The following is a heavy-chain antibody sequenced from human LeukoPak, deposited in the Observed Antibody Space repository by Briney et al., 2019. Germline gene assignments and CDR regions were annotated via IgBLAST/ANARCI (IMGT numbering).Heavy chain of an antibody. CDR1: GFTFSSCG. V-gene: IGHV3-33*01. CDR2: IWYDGSKK. J-gene: IGHJ4*02. CDR3: ARSVLSPVLQDFDY. Sequence: GGSLRLSCAPSGFTFSSCGMHWARQAPGKGLEWVAVIWYDGSKKYYADSVKGRFTISRDDSKNTLYLQMNSLRVEDTAVYYCARSVLSPVLQDFDYWGQGTLVTVSS. D-gene: IGHD5-24*01.